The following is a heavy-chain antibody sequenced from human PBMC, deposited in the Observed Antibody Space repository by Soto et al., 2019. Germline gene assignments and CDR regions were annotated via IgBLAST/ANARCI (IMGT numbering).Heavy chain of an antibody. Sequence: QVQLQESGPGLVKPSQTLSLTCTVSGGSISSSGYYWSWIRQHPGKGLAWIGYIDYSGTTYYNPSLKSRVAISVDTSKNQFSLTLSSVSAADTAVYCCASGDSSRWYYFDYWGQGTLVTVSS. CDR1: GGSISSSGYY. V-gene: IGHV4-31*03. D-gene: IGHD6-13*01. J-gene: IGHJ4*02. CDR2: IDYSGTT. CDR3: ASGDSSRWYYFDY.